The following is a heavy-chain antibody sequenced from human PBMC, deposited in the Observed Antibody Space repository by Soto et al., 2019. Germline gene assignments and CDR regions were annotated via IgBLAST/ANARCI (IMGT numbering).Heavy chain of an antibody. Sequence: PETLSLTCAVHGGSVNAYHLNWIRQPPGKGLEWIGEINHTGGTHYNPSLKSRVTMSVDTSKNQFSLRLSSVTAADTAIYYCATRITVFGLLIPPFDPWGQGTQVTVSS. V-gene: IGHV4-34*01. CDR2: INHTGGT. CDR3: ATRITVFGLLIPPFDP. J-gene: IGHJ5*02. CDR1: GGSVNAYH. D-gene: IGHD3-3*01.